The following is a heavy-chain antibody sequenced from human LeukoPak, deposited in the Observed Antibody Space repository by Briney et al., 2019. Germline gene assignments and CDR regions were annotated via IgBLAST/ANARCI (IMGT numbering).Heavy chain of an antibody. D-gene: IGHD6-19*01. V-gene: IGHV3-73*01. CDR1: GFTFSDHY. CDR3: TRQGIAVAGTIGFDY. CDR2: IRSKANSYAT. J-gene: IGHJ4*02. Sequence: GGSLRLSCAASGFTFSDHYMDWVRQASGKGLEWVGRIRSKANSYATAYAASVKGRFTISRDDSKNTAYLQMNSLKTEDTAVYYCTRQGIAVAGTIGFDYWGQGTLVTVSS.